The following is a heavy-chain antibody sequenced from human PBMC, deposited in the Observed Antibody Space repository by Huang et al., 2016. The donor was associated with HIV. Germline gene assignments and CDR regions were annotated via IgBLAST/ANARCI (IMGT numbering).Heavy chain of an antibody. Sequence: EVQLVESGGGLVKPGGSLRLSCVASKFPFNSHGMNWVRQATGTGLECVSFISGSGNYKQYADSLKGRFTISRDNAKNSLYLQMSSLRVEDTAVYYCAREILSTVATVDAFDIWGQGTMVIVSS. D-gene: IGHD4-4*01. V-gene: IGHV3-21*01. CDR3: AREILSTVATVDAFDI. CDR1: KFPFNSHG. CDR2: ISGSGNYK. J-gene: IGHJ3*02.